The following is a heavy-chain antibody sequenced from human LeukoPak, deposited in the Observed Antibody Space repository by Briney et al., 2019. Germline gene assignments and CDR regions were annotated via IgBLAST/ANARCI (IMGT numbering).Heavy chain of an antibody. CDR3: ANHFG. Sequence: PGGSLRLSCAASGFTVSSNFMHWVRQAPGKGLEWVAGIHNDYRTFYADSVKGRFTILRGDSANTVYLQMNSLRAEDTAIFYCANHFGGGQGALVTVSS. CDR2: IHNDYRT. J-gene: IGHJ4*02. CDR1: GFTVSSNF. D-gene: IGHD3-10*01. V-gene: IGHV3-53*01.